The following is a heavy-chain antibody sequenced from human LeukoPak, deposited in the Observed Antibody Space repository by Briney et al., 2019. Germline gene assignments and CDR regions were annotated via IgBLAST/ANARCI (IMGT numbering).Heavy chain of an antibody. V-gene: IGHV3-13*01. CDR3: ARDPSQLGVLEPLDY. CDR1: GFTLSNYA. Sequence: GGSLRLSCAASGFTLSNYAMHWVRQPAGEGLEWVSALGTAGDTFYPGSVKGRFTISRDNSKNTLYLQMNSLRAEDTAVYYRARDPSQLGVLEPLDYWGQGTLVTVSS. J-gene: IGHJ4*02. D-gene: IGHD1-1*01. CDR2: LGTAGDT.